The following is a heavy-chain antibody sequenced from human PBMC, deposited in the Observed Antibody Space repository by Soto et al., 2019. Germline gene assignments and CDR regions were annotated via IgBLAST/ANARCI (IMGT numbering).Heavy chain of an antibody. CDR1: GGSVSSGSYY. J-gene: IGHJ6*02. CDR3: ARDAYGMDV. CDR2: IYYSGST. Sequence: SETLSLTCTVSGGSVSSGSYYWSWIRQPPGKGLEWIGYIYYSGSTNYNPSLKSRVTISVDTSKNQFSLKLSSVTAADTAVYYCARDAYGMDVWGQGTTVTV. V-gene: IGHV4-61*01.